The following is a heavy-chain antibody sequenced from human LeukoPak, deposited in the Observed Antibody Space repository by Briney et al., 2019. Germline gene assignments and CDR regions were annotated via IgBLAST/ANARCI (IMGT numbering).Heavy chain of an antibody. CDR3: AKDRCGGDCYSFDY. V-gene: IGHV3-30*18. D-gene: IGHD2-21*02. CDR2: ISYDGSNK. CDR1: GFTFSNYD. J-gene: IGHJ4*02. Sequence: GGSLRLSCAASGFTFSNYDMHWVRQAPGKGLEWVAVISYDGSNKYYADSVKGRFTISRDNSKNTLYLQMNSLRAEDTAVYYCAKDRCGGDCYSFDYWGQGTLVTVSS.